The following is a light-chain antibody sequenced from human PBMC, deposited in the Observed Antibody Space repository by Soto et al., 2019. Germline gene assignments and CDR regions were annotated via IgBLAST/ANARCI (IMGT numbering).Light chain of an antibody. CDR2: DNN. Sequence: QSVLTQPPSVSAAPGQKVSLSCSGSSSNIGNNYVSWYQQLPGTAPKLLIYDNNERPSGIPVRFSGSKSGTSATLGITGLQTGDEADYYCGTWDNSLSAGVFGGGTKVTVL. CDR3: GTWDNSLSAGV. J-gene: IGLJ3*02. CDR1: SSNIGNNY. V-gene: IGLV1-51*01.